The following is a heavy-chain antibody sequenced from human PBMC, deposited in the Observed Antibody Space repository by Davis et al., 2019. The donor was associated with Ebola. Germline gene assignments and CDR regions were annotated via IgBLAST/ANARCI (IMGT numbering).Heavy chain of an antibody. V-gene: IGHV3-49*04. J-gene: IGHJ4*02. D-gene: IGHD4-23*01. CDR3: TSCLHYGGKKYYFDY. Sequence: GESLKISCAASGFTFSSYSMNWVRQAPGKGLEWVGFIRSKADGGTTEYAASVKGRFTISRDDSKSIAYLQMNSLKTEDTAVYYCTSCLHYGGKKYYFDYWGQGTLVTVSS. CDR2: IRSKADGGTT. CDR1: GFTFSSYS.